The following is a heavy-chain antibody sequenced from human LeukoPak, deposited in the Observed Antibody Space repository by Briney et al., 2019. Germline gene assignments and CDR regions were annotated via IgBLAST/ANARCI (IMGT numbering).Heavy chain of an antibody. J-gene: IGHJ4*02. CDR2: ISWDGGNT. D-gene: IGHD5-18*01. Sequence: GGSLRLSCAASGFTFDDYAMHWVRQAAGKGLEWVSLISWDGGNTYYGDSVKGRFTMSRDNSKNSLYLQMNNLRAEDTAFYYCAKNRGYTYGLGLDSWGQGTLVTVSS. CDR3: AKNRGYTYGLGLDS. CDR1: GFTFDDYA. V-gene: IGHV3-43D*03.